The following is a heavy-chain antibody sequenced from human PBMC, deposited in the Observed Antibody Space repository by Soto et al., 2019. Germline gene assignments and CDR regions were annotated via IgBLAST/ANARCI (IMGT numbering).Heavy chain of an antibody. D-gene: IGHD3-3*01. CDR2: IIPIFGTA. CDR3: ARVRYYDFWSGYYTWFDP. J-gene: IGHJ5*02. V-gene: IGHV1-69*13. CDR1: GGTFSSYA. Sequence: SVKVSCKASGGTFSSYAISWVRQAPGQGLEWMGGIIPIFGTANYAQKFQGRVTITADESTSTAYMELSSLRSEDTAVYYCARVRYYDFWSGYYTWFDPWGQGTLVTVSS.